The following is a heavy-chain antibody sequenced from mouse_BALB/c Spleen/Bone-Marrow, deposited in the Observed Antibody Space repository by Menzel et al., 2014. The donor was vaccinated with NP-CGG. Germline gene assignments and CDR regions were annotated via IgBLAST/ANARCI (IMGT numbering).Heavy chain of an antibody. Sequence: DVMLVESGGGLVKPGGSLKLSCAASGFTFSYYAMSWVRQSPEKRLEWVAEISSGGSYTYYPDTVTGRFTISRDNPKNTLYLEMSSLRSEDTAMYYCVRDSSGYFDYWGQGTTLTVSS. V-gene: IGHV5-9-4*01. CDR2: ISSGGSYT. CDR1: GFTFSYYA. CDR3: VRDSSGYFDY. D-gene: IGHD3-1*01. J-gene: IGHJ2*01.